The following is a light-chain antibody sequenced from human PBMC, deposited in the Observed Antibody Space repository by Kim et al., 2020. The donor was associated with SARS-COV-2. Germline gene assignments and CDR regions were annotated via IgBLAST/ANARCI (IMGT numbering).Light chain of an antibody. CDR1: QSVNSN. V-gene: IGKV3-15*01. CDR2: GAS. Sequence: EVMMTQSPATLSVSPGERATLSCRASQSVNSNLAWFQQKPGQAPRLLIYGASTASGVPARFSGSGSGTEFTLTISSLQSEDFAVYYCQQFNNWPLYSFGQGTKLEIK. J-gene: IGKJ2*03. CDR3: QQFNNWPLYS.